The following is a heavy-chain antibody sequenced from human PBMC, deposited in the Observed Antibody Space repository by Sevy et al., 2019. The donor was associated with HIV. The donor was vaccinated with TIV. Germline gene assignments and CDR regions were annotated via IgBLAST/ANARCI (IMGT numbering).Heavy chain of an antibody. CDR1: GDSINNGDYY. J-gene: IGHJ5*02. D-gene: IGHD4-4*01. V-gene: IGHV4-31*03. Sequence: SETLSLTCTVSGDSINNGDYYWSWIRQHPGKGLEWIGKIYYTGTTYYNPSLKSRLGISVERNENTLSLSLRSVTAAATAVYYCARTTVTTLSSARNNWFDPWGQGTLVTVSS. CDR2: IYYTGTT. CDR3: ARTTVTTLSSARNNWFDP.